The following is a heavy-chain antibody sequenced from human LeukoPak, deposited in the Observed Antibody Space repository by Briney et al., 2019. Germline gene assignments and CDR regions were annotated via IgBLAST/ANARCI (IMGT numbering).Heavy chain of an antibody. D-gene: IGHD3-10*01. Sequence: GGSLRLSCAASGFTVSSNYMSWVRQAPGKGLEWVSVIYSGGSTYYADSVKGRFTISRDNSKNTLYLQMNSLRAEDTAAYYCARGRSGSYPLYYYYYYGMDVWGQGTTVTVSS. CDR2: IYSGGST. CDR1: GFTVSSNY. V-gene: IGHV3-53*01. J-gene: IGHJ6*02. CDR3: ARGRSGSYPLYYYYYYGMDV.